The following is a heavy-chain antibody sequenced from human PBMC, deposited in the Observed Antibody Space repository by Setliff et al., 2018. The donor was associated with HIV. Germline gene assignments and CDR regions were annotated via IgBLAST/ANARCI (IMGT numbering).Heavy chain of an antibody. Sequence: SVKVSCKASGVTFNYSFITWVRQAPGQGLEWMGGVVPTIHEATYAQKFQGRVTITADESATTVYMEMSGLTSEDTAIYYCARGADASGYFYREYFHHWGQGTLVTVSS. CDR3: ARGADASGYFYREYFHH. V-gene: IGHV1-69*13. CDR1: GVTFNYSF. J-gene: IGHJ1*01. D-gene: IGHD3-22*01. CDR2: VVPTIHEA.